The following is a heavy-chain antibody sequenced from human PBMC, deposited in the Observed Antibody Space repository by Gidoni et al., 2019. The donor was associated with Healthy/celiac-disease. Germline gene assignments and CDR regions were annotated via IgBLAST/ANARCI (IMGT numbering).Heavy chain of an antibody. CDR3: ARVMGDIVVVVAAFDY. CDR2: ISSSSSTI. CDR1: GFTFSTSS. Sequence: EVQLVESGGGLVQPGGSLRLSCAAPGFTFSTSSMNWVRQAPGKGLEWVSYISSSSSTIYYADSVKGRFTISRDNAKNSLYLQMNSLRAEDTAVYYCARVMGDIVVVVAAFDYWGQGTLVTVSS. J-gene: IGHJ4*02. D-gene: IGHD2-15*01. V-gene: IGHV3-48*01.